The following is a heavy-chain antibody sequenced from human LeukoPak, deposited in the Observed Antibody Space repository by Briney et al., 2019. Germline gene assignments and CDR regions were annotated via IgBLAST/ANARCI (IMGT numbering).Heavy chain of an antibody. J-gene: IGHJ3*02. Sequence: SETLSLTCTVSGGSISSYYWSWIRQPPGKGLEWIGYIYYSGSTNYNPSLKSQVTISVDTSKNQFSLKLSSVTAADTAVYYCARFGTYYDFWSGYSRGAFDIWGQGTMVTVSS. V-gene: IGHV4-59*01. CDR1: GGSISSYY. CDR3: ARFGTYYDFWSGYSRGAFDI. D-gene: IGHD3-3*01. CDR2: IYYSGST.